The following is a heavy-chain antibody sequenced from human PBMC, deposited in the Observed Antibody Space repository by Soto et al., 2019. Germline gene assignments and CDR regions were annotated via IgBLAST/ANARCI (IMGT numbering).Heavy chain of an antibody. CDR3: ARDLLAVAVDYGMDV. V-gene: IGHV1-46*01. CDR1: GYTFTSYS. D-gene: IGHD6-19*01. J-gene: IGHJ6*02. Sequence: QVQLVQSGAEVKKPGASVKVSCKASGYTFTSYSMHWVRQAPGQGLEWMGIINPSGGSTSYAQKFQGRVPMRRDTYTSIVYMELSSLRSEDTAVYYCARDLLAVAVDYGMDVWGQGTTVTVSS. CDR2: INPSGGST.